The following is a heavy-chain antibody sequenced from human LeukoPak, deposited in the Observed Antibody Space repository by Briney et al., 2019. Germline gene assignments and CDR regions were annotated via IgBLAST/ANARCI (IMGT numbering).Heavy chain of an antibody. J-gene: IGHJ6*02. CDR1: GYTFTSYD. CDR3: ARGPGYHDYGDYYWSFLYYGMDV. D-gene: IGHD4-17*01. V-gene: IGHV1-8*01. CDR2: MNPNSGNT. Sequence: ASVTVSCKASGYTFTSYDINWVRQATGQGLEWMGRMNPNSGNTGYAQKFQGRVTMTRNTSISTAYMELSSLRSEDTAVYYCARGPGYHDYGDYYWSFLYYGMDVWGQGTTVTVSS.